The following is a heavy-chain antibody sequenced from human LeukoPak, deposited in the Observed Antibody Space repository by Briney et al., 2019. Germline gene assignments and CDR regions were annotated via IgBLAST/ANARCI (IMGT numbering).Heavy chain of an antibody. J-gene: IGHJ5*02. CDR3: ARQFVGFDP. Sequence: TSETLSLTCTVSGGSISSGSYYWSWIRQPAGKGLEWIGRIYTSGSTNYNPSLKSRVTISVDTSKNQFSLKLSSVTAADTAVYYCARQFVGFDPWGQGTLVTVSS. D-gene: IGHD5-24*01. CDR1: GGSISSGSYY. CDR2: IYTSGST. V-gene: IGHV4-61*02.